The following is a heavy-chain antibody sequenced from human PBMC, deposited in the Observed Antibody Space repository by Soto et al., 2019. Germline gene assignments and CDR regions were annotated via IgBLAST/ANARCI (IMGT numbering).Heavy chain of an antibody. Sequence: GASVKVSCKASGYTFTSYGMSWVRQAPGQGLEWMGLINPSGGSTSYAQKFQGRVTMTRDTSTSTVYMELSSLRSEDTAVYYCARNQAEVLEWLLWPKYYGMDVWGQGTTVTVSS. V-gene: IGHV1-46*01. CDR3: ARNQAEVLEWLLWPKYYGMDV. J-gene: IGHJ6*02. CDR2: INPSGGST. D-gene: IGHD3-3*01. CDR1: GYTFTSYG.